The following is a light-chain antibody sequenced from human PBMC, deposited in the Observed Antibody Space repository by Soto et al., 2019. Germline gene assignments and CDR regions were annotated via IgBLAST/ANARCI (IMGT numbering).Light chain of an antibody. V-gene: IGLV7-46*01. J-gene: IGLJ2*01. Sequence: QAVVTQEPSLTVSPGGTVTLTCGSSTGAVTSGHYPYWFQQKLGQAPKTLIYDTTNKHSWSPARFSGSLLGGKAALTLSGAQPEDEADYYCLLVYSGIVVFGGGTKLTVL. CDR3: LLVYSGIVV. CDR1: TGAVTSGHY. CDR2: DTT.